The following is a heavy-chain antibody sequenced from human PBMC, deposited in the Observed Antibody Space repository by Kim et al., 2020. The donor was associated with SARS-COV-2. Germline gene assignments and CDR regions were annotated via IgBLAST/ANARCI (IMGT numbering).Heavy chain of an antibody. CDR2: INDSGST. J-gene: IGHJ4*02. CDR1: GGSFSGYQ. V-gene: IGHV4-34*01. CDR3: ARGVPGY. Sequence: SETLSLTCAVYGGSFSGYQWSWIHQSPGKGLEWIGQINDSGSTNYNPSLKSRVTISVDTSKNQFSLKLTSVTAADTAVYYCARGVPGYWGQGTLVTVSS.